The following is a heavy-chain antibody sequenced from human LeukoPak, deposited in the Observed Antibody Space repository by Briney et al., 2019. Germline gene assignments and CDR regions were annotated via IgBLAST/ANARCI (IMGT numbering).Heavy chain of an antibody. D-gene: IGHD3-10*01. J-gene: IGHJ3*02. Sequence: SETLSLTCAVYGGSFSGYYWSWIRQPPGKGLEWIGEINHSGSTNYNPSLKSRVTISVDTSKNQFSLKLSSVTAADTAVYYCAGEWPPIGRGVIDSFDIWGQGTMVTVSS. CDR2: INHSGST. CDR1: GGSFSGYY. CDR3: AGEWPPIGRGVIDSFDI. V-gene: IGHV4-34*01.